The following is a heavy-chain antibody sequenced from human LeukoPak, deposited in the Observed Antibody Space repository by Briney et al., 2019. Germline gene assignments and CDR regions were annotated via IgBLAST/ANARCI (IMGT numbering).Heavy chain of an antibody. CDR1: GFTFSSYS. CDR3: ARGYGSGWFAN. V-gene: IGHV3-21*01. Sequence: GGSLRLSCAASGFTFSSYSMNWVRQAPGKGLEWVSSISSSSSYIYCADSVKGRFTISRDNAKNSLYLQMNSLRAEDTAVYYCARGYGSGWFANWGQGTLVTVSS. J-gene: IGHJ4*02. CDR2: ISSSSSYI. D-gene: IGHD6-19*01.